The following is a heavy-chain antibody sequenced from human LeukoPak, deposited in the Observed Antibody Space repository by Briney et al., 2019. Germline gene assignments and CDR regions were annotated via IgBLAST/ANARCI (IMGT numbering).Heavy chain of an antibody. CDR1: GFTFSSYS. V-gene: IGHV3-48*01. D-gene: IGHD5-12*01. CDR2: IRSSSET. CDR3: ARDAGNSGYGCDL. J-gene: IGHJ5*02. Sequence: GGSLRLSCAASGFTFSSYSMNWVRQAPGKGLEWVSHIRSSSETFYADSVKGRFAISRDNARNSLYLQMNNLRGEDTAIYYCARDAGNSGYGCDLWGQGTLVTVSS.